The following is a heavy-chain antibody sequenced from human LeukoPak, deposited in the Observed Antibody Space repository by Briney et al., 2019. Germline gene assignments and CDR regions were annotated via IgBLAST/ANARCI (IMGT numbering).Heavy chain of an antibody. Sequence: PSETLSLTCAVYGGSFSGYYWSWIRQPPGKGLEWIGEINHSGSTYYNPSLKSRVTISVDTSKNQFPLKLSSVTAADTAVYYCASQEPFIGVVPWGQGTLVTVSS. CDR3: ASQEPFIGVVP. CDR2: INHSGST. D-gene: IGHD2-21*01. V-gene: IGHV4-34*01. J-gene: IGHJ5*02. CDR1: GGSFSGYY.